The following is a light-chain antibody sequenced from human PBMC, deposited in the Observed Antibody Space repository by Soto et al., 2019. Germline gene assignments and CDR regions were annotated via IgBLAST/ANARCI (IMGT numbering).Light chain of an antibody. J-gene: IGLJ2*01. CDR3: SSYAGSNNLGV. V-gene: IGLV2-8*01. CDR1: SSDVGAYNY. Sequence: QSVLTQPPSASGSPGQSVTISCTGTSSDVGAYNYVSWYQQHPGKAPKLMIHEVSKRPSGVPDRFSGSKSGNTASLTVSGLQAEDEADYYCSSYAGSNNLGVFGGGTKLTVL. CDR2: EVS.